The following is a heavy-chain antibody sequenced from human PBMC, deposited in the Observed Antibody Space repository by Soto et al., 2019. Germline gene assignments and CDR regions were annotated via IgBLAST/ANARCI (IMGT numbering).Heavy chain of an antibody. V-gene: IGHV1-18*01. CDR3: ARAVAGSYYYYGMDV. CDR2: ISAYNGNT. Sequence: QVQLVQSGAEVKKPGASVKVSCKASGYTFTSYGISWVRQAPGQGLEWMGWISAYNGNTKYAQKFQGRVTMTTDTSTSTAYMELRSLRSDDTTVYYCARAVAGSYYYYGMDVWGQGTTVTVSS. J-gene: IGHJ6*02. D-gene: IGHD6-19*01. CDR1: GYTFTSYG.